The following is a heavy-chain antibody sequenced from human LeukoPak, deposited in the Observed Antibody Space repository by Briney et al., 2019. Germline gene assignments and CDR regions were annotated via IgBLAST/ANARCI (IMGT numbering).Heavy chain of an antibody. V-gene: IGHV1-24*01. CDR2: FALEDGHT. CDR1: GYSLSPQS. D-gene: IGHD2-8*01. J-gene: IGHJ5*02. CDR3: ATDLECILS. Sequence: ASVTVSRKVYGYSLSPQSIHWVRQAPGNGLEGTGGFALEDGHTIYAQKFHGRVTMAEDTSTDTAYMELSSLASEDTAFYYCATDLECILSWGQGTLVTVSS.